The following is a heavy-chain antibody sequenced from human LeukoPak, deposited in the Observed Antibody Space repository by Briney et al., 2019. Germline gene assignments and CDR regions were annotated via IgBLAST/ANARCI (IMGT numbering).Heavy chain of an antibody. CDR3: ARDSRSSGSRDAYYYDSSGPNWFDP. J-gene: IGHJ5*02. CDR1: GFTFSSYS. Sequence: GGSLRLSCAASGFTFSSYSMNWVRQAPGKGLEWVSSISSSSSYIYYADSVKGRFTISRDNAKNSLYLQMNSLRAEDTAVYYCARDSRSSGSRDAYYYDSSGPNWFDPWGQGTLVTVSS. D-gene: IGHD3-22*01. V-gene: IGHV3-21*01. CDR2: ISSSSSYI.